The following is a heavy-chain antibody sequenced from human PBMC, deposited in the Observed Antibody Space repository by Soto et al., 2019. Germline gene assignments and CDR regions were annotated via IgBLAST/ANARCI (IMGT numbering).Heavy chain of an antibody. CDR1: GGSISSYY. J-gene: IGHJ5*02. CDR2: IYTSGST. V-gene: IGHV4-4*07. Sequence: SETLSLTCTVSGGSISSYYWSWIRQPAGKGLECIGRIYTSGSTNYNPSLKSRVTMSVDTSKNQFSLKLSSVTAADTAVYYCARGRYCSGGSCYRNWFDPWGQGTLVTVSS. CDR3: ARGRYCSGGSCYRNWFDP. D-gene: IGHD2-15*01.